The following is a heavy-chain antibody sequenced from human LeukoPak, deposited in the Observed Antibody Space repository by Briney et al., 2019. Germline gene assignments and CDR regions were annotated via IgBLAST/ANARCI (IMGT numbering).Heavy chain of an antibody. CDR1: GGSASSGGYY. V-gene: IGHV4-61*08. Sequence: SETLSLTCTVSGGSASSGGYYWSWIRQPPGKGLEWIGCIYYTGTTNYNPSLKSRVNISVDTSKNQFSLKLSSVTAADTAVFYCARLSGNYPDFDYWGQGTLVTVSS. CDR2: IYYTGTT. D-gene: IGHD3-3*01. J-gene: IGHJ4*02. CDR3: ARLSGNYPDFDY.